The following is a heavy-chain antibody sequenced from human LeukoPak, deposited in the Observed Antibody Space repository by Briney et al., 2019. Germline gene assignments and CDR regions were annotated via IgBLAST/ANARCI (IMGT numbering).Heavy chain of an antibody. CDR1: GFTFSKYG. J-gene: IGHJ5*02. V-gene: IGHV3-30*02. CDR2: IRHDGSDK. Sequence: PGRSLRLSCAASGFTFSKYGMHWVRQAPGKGLEWVAFIRHDGSDKYYIDSVKDRFIISRDNSKNTLYLQMNSLRTEDTAVYYCATEFNYYGSGSYSWGQGTLVTVSS. CDR3: ATEFNYYGSGSYS. D-gene: IGHD3-10*01.